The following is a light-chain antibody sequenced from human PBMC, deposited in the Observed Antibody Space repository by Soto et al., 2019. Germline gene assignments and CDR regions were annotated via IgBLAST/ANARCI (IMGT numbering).Light chain of an antibody. J-gene: IGKJ1*01. Sequence: DIPMTQSPSSLSASVGDRVTITCQASQDIRKHLGWYQQKPGEAPKLLISDASNLETGDPSRFSGSGSGTDFSFTITSLQPEDIATYYCQQYDNLPQTFGQGTKVEIK. CDR3: QQYDNLPQT. V-gene: IGKV1-33*01. CDR1: QDIRKH. CDR2: DAS.